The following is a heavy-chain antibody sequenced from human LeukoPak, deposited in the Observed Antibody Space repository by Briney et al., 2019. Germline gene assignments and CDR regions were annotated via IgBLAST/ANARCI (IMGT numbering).Heavy chain of an antibody. CDR2: IWHDGSNE. CDR1: GFTFSSFG. J-gene: IGHJ4*02. CDR3: AKDDRGGWSGYFDS. D-gene: IGHD6-19*01. Sequence: PGGSLRLSCAASGFTFSSFGMHWVRQAPGKGLEWVAVIWHDGSNEFYVDSVKGRFSISRDDSKNTLYLQMNSLRAEDTALYYCAKDDRGGWSGYFDSWGQGTLVTVSS. V-gene: IGHV3-33*06.